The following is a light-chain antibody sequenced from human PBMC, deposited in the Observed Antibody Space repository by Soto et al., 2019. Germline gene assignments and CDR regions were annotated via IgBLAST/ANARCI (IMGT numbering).Light chain of an antibody. V-gene: IGKV3-20*01. J-gene: IGKJ1*01. CDR3: QVYTSLPQT. Sequence: EVVLTQSPGTLSLSPGERATLSCRASQTVGRDYLAWYQQKPGQSPRLLICDAFVRDSGVPDRFSGSGSGTDFTLTISRLEPEDFAVYYCQVYTSLPQTFGQGTKVDIK. CDR1: QTVGRDY. CDR2: DAF.